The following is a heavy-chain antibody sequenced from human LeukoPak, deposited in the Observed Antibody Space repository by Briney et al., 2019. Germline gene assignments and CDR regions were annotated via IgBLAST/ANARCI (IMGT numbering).Heavy chain of an antibody. CDR2: SYSTGIT. V-gene: IGHV4-59*01. Sequence: SETLSLTCTVSGGSIFSYYWNWIRQPPGKGLEWIGYSYSTGITKYNPSLKSRVTISADTSKNQVSLRLTSVSAADTAVYFCARIIHQTTDTGDFDLWGRGTLVTVSS. J-gene: IGHJ4*02. CDR3: ARIIHQTTDTGDFDL. CDR1: GGSIFSYY. D-gene: IGHD1-14*01.